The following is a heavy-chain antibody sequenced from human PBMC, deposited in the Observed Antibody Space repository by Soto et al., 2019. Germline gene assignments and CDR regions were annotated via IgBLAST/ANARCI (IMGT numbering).Heavy chain of an antibody. Sequence: EVLLVESGGGLVQPGGSLKLSCEASGFVFKDSSIHWVRQASGKGLEWVGRIRDRAYNYATACAASVKGRFTISRDDSNNKAYLQMDSLKTEDTAIYYCTRLISAAQDYWGQGTLVTVSS. J-gene: IGHJ4*02. V-gene: IGHV3-73*01. CDR1: GFVFKDSS. CDR3: TRLISAAQDY. D-gene: IGHD3-10*01. CDR2: IRDRAYNYAT.